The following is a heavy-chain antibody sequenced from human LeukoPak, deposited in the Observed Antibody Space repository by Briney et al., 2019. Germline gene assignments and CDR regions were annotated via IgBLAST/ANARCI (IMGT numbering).Heavy chain of an antibody. D-gene: IGHD6-13*01. V-gene: IGHV3-23*01. CDR2: ITDSGGST. Sequence: GGSLRLSYAASGFTFSSYSMNWVRQAPGKGLEWVSAITDSGGSTYYADSVKGRFTISRDNSKNTLYLQMNSLRAEDTAIYYCARSLYSSNWYGFFDYWGQGTLVTVSS. J-gene: IGHJ4*02. CDR1: GFTFSSYS. CDR3: ARSLYSSNWYGFFDY.